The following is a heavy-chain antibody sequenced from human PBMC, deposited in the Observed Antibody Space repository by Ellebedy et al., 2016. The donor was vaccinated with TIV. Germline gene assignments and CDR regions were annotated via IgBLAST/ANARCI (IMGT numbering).Heavy chain of an antibody. CDR2: VNPDGSRT. Sequence: GESLKISCAASGLTFSDYWMHWVRQAPGKGLVWVSRVNPDGSRTDYADSVKGRFTISRDNTKNTLYLQMDSLRAEDTAVYYCAKDLAAKWLQAFDYWGQGTLVTVSS. CDR3: AKDLAAKWLQAFDY. J-gene: IGHJ4*02. D-gene: IGHD5-24*01. CDR1: GLTFSDYW. V-gene: IGHV3-74*01.